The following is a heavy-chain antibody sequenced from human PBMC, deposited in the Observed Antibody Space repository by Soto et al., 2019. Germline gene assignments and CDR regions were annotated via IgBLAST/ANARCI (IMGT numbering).Heavy chain of an antibody. J-gene: IGHJ3*02. CDR2: INAGNGNT. CDR1: GYTFTSYA. V-gene: IGHV1-3*01. CDR3: ASRVAGDDALDI. D-gene: IGHD6-19*01. Sequence: ASVKVSCKASGYTFTSYAMHWVRQAPGQRLEWMGWINAGNGNTKYSQKFQGRVTITRDTSASTAYMELSSLRSEDTAVYYCASRVAGDDALDIWGQGTMVTVSS.